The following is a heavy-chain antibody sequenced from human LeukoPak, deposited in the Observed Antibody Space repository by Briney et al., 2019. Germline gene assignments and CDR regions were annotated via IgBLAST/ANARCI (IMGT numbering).Heavy chain of an antibody. D-gene: IGHD3-10*01. CDR3: ARCLGGSGEFVGENAFDI. CDR1: GYSFTSYW. CDR2: IYPGDSDT. V-gene: IGHV5-51*01. J-gene: IGHJ3*02. Sequence: GESLKISCKGSGYSFTSYWIGWVRQMPGKGLEWMGIIYPGDSDTRYSPSFQGQVTISADKSISTAYLQWSSLKASDTAMYYCARCLGGSGEFVGENAFDIWGQGTMVTVSS.